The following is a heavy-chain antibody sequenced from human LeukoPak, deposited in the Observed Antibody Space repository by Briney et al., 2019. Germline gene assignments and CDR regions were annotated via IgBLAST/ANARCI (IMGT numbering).Heavy chain of an antibody. Sequence: SETLSLTCAVSGGSISSSNWWSWVRQPPGKGLEWIGEIYHSGSTNYNPSLKSRVTISVDKSKNQFSLKLSSVTAADTAVYYCARDGGGISGYYYDYFDYWGQGTLVTVSS. V-gene: IGHV4-4*02. D-gene: IGHD3-22*01. J-gene: IGHJ4*02. CDR3: ARDGGGISGYYYDYFDY. CDR2: IYHSGST. CDR1: GGSISSSNW.